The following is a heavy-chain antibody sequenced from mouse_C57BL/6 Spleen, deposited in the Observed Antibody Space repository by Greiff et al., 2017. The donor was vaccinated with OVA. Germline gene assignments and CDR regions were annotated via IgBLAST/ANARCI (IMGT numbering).Heavy chain of an antibody. Sequence: EVQLVESGGDLVKPGGSLKLSCAASGFTFSSYGMSWVRQTPDKRLEWVATISSGGSYTYYPDSVKGRFTISRDNAKNTLYLQMSRLKSEDTAMYYCASLNWDYAMDDWGQGTSVTVSS. CDR1: GFTFSSYG. D-gene: IGHD4-1*01. CDR2: ISSGGSYT. J-gene: IGHJ4*01. CDR3: ASLNWDYAMDD. V-gene: IGHV5-6*01.